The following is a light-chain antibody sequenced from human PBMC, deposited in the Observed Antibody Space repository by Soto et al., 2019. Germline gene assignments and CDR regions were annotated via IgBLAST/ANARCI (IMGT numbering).Light chain of an antibody. CDR1: QGISSY. CDR3: QQLNSYTIT. J-gene: IGKJ5*01. Sequence: IQLTQSPSSLSASVGDRVTITRRASQGISSYLAWYQQKPGKDPKLLIYAASTLQSGVPSRFSGSGSGTDFNLTISRLQTEDFATYECQQLNSYTITFGQGARLEIK. V-gene: IGKV1-9*01. CDR2: AAS.